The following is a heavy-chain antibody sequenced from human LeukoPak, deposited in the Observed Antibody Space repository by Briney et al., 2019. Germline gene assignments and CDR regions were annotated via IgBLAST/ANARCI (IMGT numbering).Heavy chain of an antibody. CDR2: IKQDGSEK. Sequence: GGSLRLPCAASGFTFSSYWMSWVRQAPGKGLEWVANIKQDGSEKYYVDSVKGRFTISRDNAKNSLYLQMNSLRAEDTAVYYCARVSSYCSGGSCYPEFDYWGQGTLVTVSS. J-gene: IGHJ4*02. D-gene: IGHD2-15*01. V-gene: IGHV3-7*01. CDR3: ARVSSYCSGGSCYPEFDY. CDR1: GFTFSSYW.